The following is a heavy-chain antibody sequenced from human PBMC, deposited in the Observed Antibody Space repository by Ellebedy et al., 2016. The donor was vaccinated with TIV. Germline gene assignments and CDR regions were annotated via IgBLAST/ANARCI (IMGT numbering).Heavy chain of an antibody. D-gene: IGHD3-3*01. V-gene: IGHV4-59*08. J-gene: IGHJ6*02. CDR1: GGSISSYY. CDR3: ARHVQMEWLLSPVYGMDV. Sequence: MPGGSLRLSCTVSGGSISSYYWSWIRQPPGKGLEWIGFIYYSGSTNYNPSLKSRVTISVDTSKNQFSLKLSSVTAEDTAVYYCARHVQMEWLLSPVYGMDVWGQGTTVTVSS. CDR2: IYYSGST.